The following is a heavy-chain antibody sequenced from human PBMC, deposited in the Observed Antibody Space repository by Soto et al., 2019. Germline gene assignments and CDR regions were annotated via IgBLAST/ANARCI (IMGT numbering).Heavy chain of an antibody. CDR2: IHYSGST. CDR3: ARHPLLHGVSHFDF. D-gene: IGHD3-10*01. CDR1: GDSISGYY. J-gene: IGHJ4*02. Sequence: SETLSLTCSVSGDSISGYYWSWIRQTPGKGLKWIGYIHYSGSTIYNPSLKSRVAFSLDTSKNQFSLKLRSVTAADTAVYYCARHPLLHGVSHFDFWGQGTLVTVSS. V-gene: IGHV4-59*08.